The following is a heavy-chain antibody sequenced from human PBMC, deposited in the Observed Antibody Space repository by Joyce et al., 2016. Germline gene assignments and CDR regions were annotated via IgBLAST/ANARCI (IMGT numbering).Heavy chain of an antibody. V-gene: IGHV3-7*01. CDR2: IKPDGSEK. Sequence: EVQLVESGGGLVQPGGSLRLSCAASGFTFSTTWMTWVRQSPGKGPEWVANIKPDGSEKYYVGSVKGRFTISGDNAKNALSLLMNSLRVDDTAVYYCATGGGMDVWGQGTTVTVSS. J-gene: IGHJ6*02. CDR3: ATGGGMDV. CDR1: GFTFSTTW.